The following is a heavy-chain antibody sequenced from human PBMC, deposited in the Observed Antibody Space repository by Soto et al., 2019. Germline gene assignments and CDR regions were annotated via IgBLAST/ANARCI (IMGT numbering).Heavy chain of an antibody. J-gene: IGHJ3*01. CDR1: GDSISNSRFY. CDR2: IYHSGST. CDR3: ARVWGGAFDF. V-gene: IGHV4-39*07. D-gene: IGHD3-10*01. Sequence: PSETLSLTCSVSGDSISNSRFYWAWIRQPPGKGLEWIGNIYHSGSTNYNPSLKSRVTISVDTSKNQFSLMLSSVTAADTAVYYCARVWGGAFDFWGQGTMVTVSS.